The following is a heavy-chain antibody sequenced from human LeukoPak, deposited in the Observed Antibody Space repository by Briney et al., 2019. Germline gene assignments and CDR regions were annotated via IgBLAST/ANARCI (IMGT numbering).Heavy chain of an antibody. CDR3: AKARGIAAAAVPRF. V-gene: IGHV3-23*01. CDR2: ISGSGDST. Sequence: GGSLRLSCVASGFTLRSYVMNWVRQTPGKGLEWVSSISGSGDSTFYADSVKGRFTISRDNSKNTLYLQMNSLRAEDTAVYYCAKARGIAAAAVPRFWGQGTLVTVSS. CDR1: GFTLRSYV. J-gene: IGHJ4*02. D-gene: IGHD6-13*01.